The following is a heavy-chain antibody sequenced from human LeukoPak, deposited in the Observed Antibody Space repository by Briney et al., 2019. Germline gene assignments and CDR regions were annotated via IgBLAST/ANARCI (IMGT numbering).Heavy chain of an antibody. J-gene: IGHJ6*03. V-gene: IGHV1-18*01. CDR1: GYTFTGYG. CDR3: ARGCSSTTCYYMDV. D-gene: IGHD2-2*01. CDR2: ISPHSGNT. Sequence: ASVKVSCKASGYTFTGYGIGWVRQAPGQGLECMGWISPHSGNTNYAQKFQGRVTMTTDTSTSTAYMELRSLTSDDTAVYYCARGCSSTTCYYMDVWGKGTTVTVSS.